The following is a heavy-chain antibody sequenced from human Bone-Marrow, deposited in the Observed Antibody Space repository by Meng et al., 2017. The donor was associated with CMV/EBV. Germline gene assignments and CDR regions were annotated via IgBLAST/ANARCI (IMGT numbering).Heavy chain of an antibody. V-gene: IGHV4-31*03. CDR1: NGSISSGGYY. CDR2: IYYSGSA. CDR3: ARVVSSHDWVDP. Sequence: SETLSLTCTVSNGSISSGGYYWSWIRQHPGKGLEWIGYIYYSGSAYYNPFLKSRVIISVDTSKNQFSLKLSSVTAADTAVYYCARVVSSHDWVDPWGQGTLVTVSS. J-gene: IGHJ5*02.